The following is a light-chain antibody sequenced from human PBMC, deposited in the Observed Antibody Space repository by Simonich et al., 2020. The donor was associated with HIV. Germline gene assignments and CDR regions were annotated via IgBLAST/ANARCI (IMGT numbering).Light chain of an antibody. J-gene: IGKJ2*01. CDR1: QSLLHSDGKTY. Sequence: DIVMTQSPLSLPVTPGQPAAIFCKSSQSLLHSDGKTYLYWYMQKPGQSPKLLIYEVSNRFSGVPDRFSGSGSGTNFTLKISRVAPVDGGIYYCMQSIQLLYTFGQGTKLEIK. V-gene: IGKV2D-29*02. CDR3: MQSIQLLYT. CDR2: EVS.